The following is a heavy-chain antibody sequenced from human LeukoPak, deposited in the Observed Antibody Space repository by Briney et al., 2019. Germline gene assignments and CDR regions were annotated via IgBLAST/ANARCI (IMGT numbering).Heavy chain of an antibody. V-gene: IGHV3-48*03. CDR3: VRASLKGERTVY. D-gene: IGHD1-26*01. Sequence: PGGSPRLSCAASGFTFSSYEMNWVRQAPGKGLEWVSYISSSGSTIYYADSVKGRFTISRDNAKNSLYLQMNSLRAEDTAVYYCVRASLKGERTVYWGQGTLVTVSS. CDR2: ISSSGSTI. J-gene: IGHJ4*02. CDR1: GFTFSSYE.